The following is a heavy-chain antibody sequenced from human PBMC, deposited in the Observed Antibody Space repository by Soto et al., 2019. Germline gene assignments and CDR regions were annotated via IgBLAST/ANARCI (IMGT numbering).Heavy chain of an antibody. CDR2: MSGSGGST. J-gene: IGHJ4*02. CDR1: GFTFSSYA. D-gene: IGHD3-22*01. CDR3: AKDRAVYYYDSSGYASDY. Sequence: GGSLRLSCAASGFTFSSYAMSWVRQAPGKGLEWVSAMSGSGGSTYYADSVKGRFTISRDNSKNTLYLQMNSLRAEDTAVYYCAKDRAVYYYDSSGYASDYWGQGTLVTVSS. V-gene: IGHV3-23*01.